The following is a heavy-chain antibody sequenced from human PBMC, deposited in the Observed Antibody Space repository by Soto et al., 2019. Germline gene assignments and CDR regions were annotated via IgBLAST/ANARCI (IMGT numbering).Heavy chain of an antibody. Sequence: ASVKVSCKASGYTFTSYGISWVRQAPGQGLEWMGWISAYNGNTNYAQKLQGRVTMTTDTSTSTAYMELRSLRSDDTAVYYCVGSGSYPDWFDPWGQGTLVTVSS. CDR1: GYTFTSYG. CDR2: ISAYNGNT. J-gene: IGHJ5*02. CDR3: VGSGSYPDWFDP. V-gene: IGHV1-18*01. D-gene: IGHD1-26*01.